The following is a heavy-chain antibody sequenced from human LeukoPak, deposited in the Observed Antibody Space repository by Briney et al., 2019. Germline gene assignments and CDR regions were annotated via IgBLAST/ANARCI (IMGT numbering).Heavy chain of an antibody. CDR3: AREQYYDSSGTLDY. CDR1: GFTFSSYW. J-gene: IGHJ4*02. CDR2: IKQDGSEK. Sequence: GGSLRLSCAASGFTFSSYWMSWVRQAPGKGLEWVANIKQDGSEKYYVDSVKGRFTISRDNAKNSLYLQMNSLRAEDTAVYYCAREQYYDSSGTLDYWGQGTLVTVSS. D-gene: IGHD3-22*01. V-gene: IGHV3-7*01.